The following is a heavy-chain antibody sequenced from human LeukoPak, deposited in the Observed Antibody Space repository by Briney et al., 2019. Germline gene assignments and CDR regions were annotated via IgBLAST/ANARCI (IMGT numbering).Heavy chain of an antibody. CDR1: GFSCSSYL. J-gene: IGHJ4*02. Sequence: GGSLRLSCEASGFSCSSYLMSWVRQAPGKGLEWLAHIKKDGSEKYYVDSVLGRFTISRDNAKNLLYLQMNSLRAEDTAVYFCARDRGLRYFDSFDGWGQGTLVTVSS. V-gene: IGHV3-7*03. D-gene: IGHD3-9*01. CDR2: IKKDGSEK. CDR3: ARDRGLRYFDSFDG.